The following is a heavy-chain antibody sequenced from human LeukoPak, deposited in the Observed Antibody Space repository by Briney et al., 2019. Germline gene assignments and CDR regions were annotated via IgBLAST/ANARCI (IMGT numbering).Heavy chain of an antibody. Sequence: GGSLRLSCAASGFTFSSYSMNWVRQAPGKGLEWVSHIRRGSSTTYYADSVKGRFTISRDNANNSLYLQLNSLRAEDTAVYYCAKEGLTYYDILTGYYDAFDIWGQGTMVTVSS. CDR3: AKEGLTYYDILTGYYDAFDI. CDR2: IRRGSSTT. V-gene: IGHV3-48*04. J-gene: IGHJ3*02. CDR1: GFTFSSYS. D-gene: IGHD3-9*01.